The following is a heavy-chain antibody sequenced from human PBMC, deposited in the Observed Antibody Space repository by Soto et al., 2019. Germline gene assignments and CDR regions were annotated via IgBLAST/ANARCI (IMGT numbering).Heavy chain of an antibody. Sequence: PGESLKISCKGSGYSFTSYWISWVRQMPGKGLGWMGRIDPSDSYTNYGPSFQGHVTISADKSISTAYLQWSSLKASDTAMYYCARLREYSSSSAYYYGMDVWGQGTTVTVSS. CDR1: GYSFTSYW. CDR3: ARLREYSSSSAYYYGMDV. CDR2: IDPSDSYT. D-gene: IGHD6-6*01. J-gene: IGHJ6*02. V-gene: IGHV5-10-1*01.